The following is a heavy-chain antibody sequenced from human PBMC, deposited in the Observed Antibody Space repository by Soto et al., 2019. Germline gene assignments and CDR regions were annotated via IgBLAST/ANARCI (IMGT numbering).Heavy chain of an antibody. J-gene: IGHJ3*02. Sequence: EVQLVESGGDLVQPGGSLRLSCAASGFSFSNYWMHWVRQAPGKGLVWVSRITGDGRSTSYADSVEGRFTISRDNARNTLYLQMNSLRAADTTVYYCVTLLRSAYAFDIWGQGTMVTVSS. CDR3: VTLLRSAYAFDI. CDR2: ITGDGRST. D-gene: IGHD3-22*01. V-gene: IGHV3-74*01. CDR1: GFSFSNYW.